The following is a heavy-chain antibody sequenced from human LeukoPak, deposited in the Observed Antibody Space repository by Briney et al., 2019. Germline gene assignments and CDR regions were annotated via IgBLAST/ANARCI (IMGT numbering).Heavy chain of an antibody. Sequence: GASVKVSCKASGYTFTGYYMHWVRQAPGQGLEWMGWINPNSGGTNYAQKFQGRVTMTRDTSISTAYMELSRLRSDDTAVYYCARAFDYYDSSGYYLFDYWGQGTLVTVSS. V-gene: IGHV1-2*02. CDR3: ARAFDYYDSSGYYLFDY. CDR1: GYTFTGYY. D-gene: IGHD3-22*01. J-gene: IGHJ4*02. CDR2: INPNSGGT.